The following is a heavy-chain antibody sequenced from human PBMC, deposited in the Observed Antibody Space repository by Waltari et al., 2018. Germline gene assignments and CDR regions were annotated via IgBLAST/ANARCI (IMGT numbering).Heavy chain of an antibody. CDR3: ARLLITFGGVIVALEAFDI. CDR2: IYSSGTT. J-gene: IGHJ3*02. CDR1: GGSISRSSYY. Sequence: QVQLQESGPGLLKPSEPLSLTCTVSGGSISRSSYYWGWIRHPPGKGLEWIGSIYSSGTTYHNPSLKSRVTISVDTSKNRCSLKRSSGTAADTAVYYCARLLITFGGVIVALEAFDIWGQGTMVTVSS. D-gene: IGHD3-16*02. V-gene: IGHV4-39*01.